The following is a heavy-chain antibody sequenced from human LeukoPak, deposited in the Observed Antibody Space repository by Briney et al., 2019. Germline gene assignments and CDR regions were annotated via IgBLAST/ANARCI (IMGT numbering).Heavy chain of an antibody. D-gene: IGHD2-21*02. CDR3: ASPLAHCGGDCNRDY. V-gene: IGHV4-39*01. CDR2: IYYSGST. J-gene: IGHJ4*02. Sequence: SETLSPTCTVSGGSISSSSYYWGWIRQPPGKGLEWIGSIYYSGSTYYNPSLKSRVTISVDTSKNQFSLKLSSVTAADTAVYYCASPLAHCGGDCNRDYWGQGTLVTVSS. CDR1: GGSISSSSYY.